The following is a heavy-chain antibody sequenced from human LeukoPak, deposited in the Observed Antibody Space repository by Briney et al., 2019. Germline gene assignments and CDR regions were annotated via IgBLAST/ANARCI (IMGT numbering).Heavy chain of an antibody. J-gene: IGHJ4*02. CDR2: ISACNGNT. D-gene: IGHD5-12*01. V-gene: IGHV1-18*01. CDR3: ARGDGRGYSGYDFDY. CDR1: GYTFTSYG. Sequence: ASVKVSCKASGYTFTSYGISWVRQAPGQGLEWMGWISACNGNTNYARKLQGRVTMTTDTSTSTAYMELRSLRSDDTAVYYCARGDGRGYSGYDFDYWGQGTLVTVSS.